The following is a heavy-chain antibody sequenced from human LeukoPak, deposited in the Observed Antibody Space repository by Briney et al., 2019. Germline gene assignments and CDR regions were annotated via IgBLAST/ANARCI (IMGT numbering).Heavy chain of an antibody. J-gene: IGHJ4*02. V-gene: IGHV3-30*02. D-gene: IGHD5-12*01. CDR3: AREDVVAKYYFDY. CDR2: IRYDGSNK. Sequence: PGGSLRLSCAASGFTFSSYGMHWVRQAPGKGLEWVAFIRYDGSNKYYADSVKGRFTISRDNSKNTLYLQMNSLRAEDTAVYYCAREDVVAKYYFDYWGQGTLVTVSS. CDR1: GFTFSSYG.